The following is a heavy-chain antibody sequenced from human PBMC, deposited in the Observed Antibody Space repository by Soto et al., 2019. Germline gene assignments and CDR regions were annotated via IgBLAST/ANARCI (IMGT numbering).Heavy chain of an antibody. CDR1: GGSFINYS. CDR2: VNHSGKT. J-gene: IGHJ4*02. V-gene: IGHV4-34*01. Sequence: SETLSLTCAVYGGSFINYSYSWIRQAPGKGLEWIGEVNHSGKTDYNPSLKSRGTISVDTSKNQFSLKLISVTAADTAVYYCAAMYYDFWSATLNSAYWGQGTLVTVSS. CDR3: AAMYYDFWSATLNSAY. D-gene: IGHD3-3*01.